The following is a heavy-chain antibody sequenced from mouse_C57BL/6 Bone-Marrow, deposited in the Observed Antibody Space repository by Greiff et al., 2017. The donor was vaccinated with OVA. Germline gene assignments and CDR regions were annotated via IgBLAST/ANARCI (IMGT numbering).Heavy chain of an antibody. CDR3: ARDRRGHGYFDV. V-gene: IGHV5-4*01. J-gene: IGHJ1*03. Sequence: EVQVVESGGGLVKPGGSLKLSCAASGFTFSSYAMSWVRQTPEKRLEWVATISDGGSYTYYPDNVKGRFTISRDNAKNNLYLQMSHLKSEDTAMYYCARDRRGHGYFDVWGTGTTVTVSS. D-gene: IGHD6-1*01. CDR2: ISDGGSYT. CDR1: GFTFSSYA.